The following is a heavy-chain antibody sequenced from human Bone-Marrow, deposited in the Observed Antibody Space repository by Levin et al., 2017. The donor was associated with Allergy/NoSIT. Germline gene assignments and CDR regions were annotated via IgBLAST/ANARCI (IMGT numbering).Heavy chain of an antibody. Sequence: GGSLRLSCAASGFTFSSYGMHWVRQAPGKGLEWVAVISYDGSNKYYADSVKGRFTISRDNSKNTLYLQMNSLRAEDTAVYYCAKGGITGTTRNYFDYWGQGTLVTVSS. V-gene: IGHV3-30*18. CDR2: ISYDGSNK. CDR1: GFTFSSYG. D-gene: IGHD1-7*01. CDR3: AKGGITGTTRNYFDY. J-gene: IGHJ4*02.